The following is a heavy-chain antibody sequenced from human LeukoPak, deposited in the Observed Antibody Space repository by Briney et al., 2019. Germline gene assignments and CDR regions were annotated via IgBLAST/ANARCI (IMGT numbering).Heavy chain of an antibody. CDR1: GESFSAYY. Sequence: SETLSLTCAVYGESFSAYYWSWIRQSPGKGLEWIAEINHRGDTNYNPSVKSRVTMSIDTSKNQFSLKVRSLTAADTAVYYCARGPTISETGYFDFWGQGTLVTVSS. CDR2: INHRGDT. V-gene: IGHV4-34*01. CDR3: ARGPTISETGYFDF. J-gene: IGHJ4*03. D-gene: IGHD1-1*01.